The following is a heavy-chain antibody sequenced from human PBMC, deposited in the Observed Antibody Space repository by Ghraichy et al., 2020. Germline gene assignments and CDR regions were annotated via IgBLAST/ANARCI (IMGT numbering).Heavy chain of an antibody. CDR3: ARDGDTLRLGELRIDY. J-gene: IGHJ4*02. CDR1: GYTFTSYG. V-gene: IGHV1-18*04. CDR2: ISAYNGNT. Sequence: ASVKVSCKASGYTFTSYGISWVRQAPGQGLEWMGWISAYNGNTNYAQKLQGRVTMTTDTSTSTAYMELRSLRSDDTAVYYCARDGDTLRLGELRIDYWGQGTLVTVSS. D-gene: IGHD3-16*01.